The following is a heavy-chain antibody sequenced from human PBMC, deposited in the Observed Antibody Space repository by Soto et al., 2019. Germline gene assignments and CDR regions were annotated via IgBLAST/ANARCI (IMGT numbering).Heavy chain of an antibody. CDR3: ARGIYSYGYRLFDY. V-gene: IGHV4-31*03. CDR1: GGSISSGGYY. J-gene: IGHJ4*02. CDR2: IYYSGST. D-gene: IGHD5-18*01. Sequence: SETLSLTCTVSGGSISSGGYYWSWIRQHPGKGLEWIGYIYYSGSTYYNPSLKSRVTISVDTSKNQFSLKLSSVTAADTAVYYCARGIYSYGYRLFDYWGQGTLVT.